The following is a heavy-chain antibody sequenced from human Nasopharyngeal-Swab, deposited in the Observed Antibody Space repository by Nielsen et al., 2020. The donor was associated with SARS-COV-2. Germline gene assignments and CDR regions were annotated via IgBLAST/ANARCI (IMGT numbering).Heavy chain of an antibody. CDR2: ISSSSSYI. J-gene: IGHJ6*02. V-gene: IGHV3-21*01. CDR3: AKDSTYYDFWSGYVAGTGASYYYYGMDV. D-gene: IGHD3-3*01. Sequence: GESLKISCAASGFTFNNYNFNWVRQAPGKGLEWVSSISSSSSYIYYADSVKGRFTISRDNSKNTLYLQMNSLRAEDTAVYYCAKDSTYYDFWSGYVAGTGASYYYYGMDVWGQGTTVTVSS. CDR1: GFTFNNYN.